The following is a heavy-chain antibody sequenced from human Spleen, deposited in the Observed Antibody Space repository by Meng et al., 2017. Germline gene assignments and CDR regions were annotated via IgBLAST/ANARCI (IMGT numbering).Heavy chain of an antibody. CDR1: GFTFSRYW. V-gene: IGHV3-7*01. D-gene: IGHD3-16*01. CDR3: ARGRWGTRHYYGMDV. J-gene: IGHJ6*02. Sequence: GESLKISCAASGFTFSRYWMTWVRQAPGMGLERVANIKEDGSEKYYVDSVKGRFTISRDNTRNSLYPEMNSLRAEDTAVYYCARGRWGTRHYYGMDVWGQGTTVTVSS. CDR2: IKEDGSEK.